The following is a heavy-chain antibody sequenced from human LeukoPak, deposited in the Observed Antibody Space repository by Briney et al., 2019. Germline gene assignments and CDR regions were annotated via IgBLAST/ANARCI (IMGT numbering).Heavy chain of an antibody. V-gene: IGHV3-7*03. Sequence: GGSLRLSCAPSGVTFSSYWMSWVRPPPGKGLEWVANIKKDRSEKYYVDSVKGRFTISRDNAKNSLYLQMSSLRAEDTAVYYCAKDPKRTAMVDNWYDPWGQGTLVTVSS. CDR1: GVTFSSYW. J-gene: IGHJ5*02. CDR2: IKKDRSEK. D-gene: IGHD5-18*01. CDR3: AKDPKRTAMVDNWYDP.